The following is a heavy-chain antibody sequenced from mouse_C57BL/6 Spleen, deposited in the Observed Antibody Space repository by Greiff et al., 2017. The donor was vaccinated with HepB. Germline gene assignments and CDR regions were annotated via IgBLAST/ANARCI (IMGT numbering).Heavy chain of an antibody. J-gene: IGHJ4*01. Sequence: EVQLQQSGPELVKPGASVKMSCKASGYTFTDYNMHWVKQSHGKSLEGSGYINPKNGGTSYNQKFKGKATLTVNKSSSTAYMELRSLTSEDSAVYYCARFYYSNLYYAMDYWGQGTSVTVSS. CDR1: GYTFTDYN. CDR2: INPKNGGT. D-gene: IGHD2-5*01. CDR3: ARFYYSNLYYAMDY. V-gene: IGHV1-22*01.